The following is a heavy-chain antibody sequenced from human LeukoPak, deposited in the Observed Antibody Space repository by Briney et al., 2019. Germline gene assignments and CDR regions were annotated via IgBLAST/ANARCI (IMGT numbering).Heavy chain of an antibody. CDR1: GFTFSSYW. V-gene: IGHV3-74*01. J-gene: IGHJ1*01. Sequence: PGGSLRLSCAASGFTFSSYWMHWVRQAPGKGLVWVSRINSDGSSTSYADSVKGRFTISRDNAKNSLSLQMNGLRADDTAVYYCARGPRNSSSYQYFQHWGQGTLITVSS. CDR2: INSDGSST. D-gene: IGHD6-13*01. CDR3: ARGPRNSSSYQYFQH.